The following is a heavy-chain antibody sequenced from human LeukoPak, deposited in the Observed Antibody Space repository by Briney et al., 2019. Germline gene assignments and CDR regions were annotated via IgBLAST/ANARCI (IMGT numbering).Heavy chain of an antibody. CDR2: INWNGGST. CDR3: AREIQLWRYDAFDI. CDR1: GFTFDDYG. Sequence: SGGSLRLSCAASGFTFDDYGMSWVRHAPGKGLEWVSGINWNGGSTGYADSVKGRFTISRDNAKNSLYLQMNSLRAEDTALYYCAREIQLWRYDAFDIWGQGTMVTVSS. J-gene: IGHJ3*02. D-gene: IGHD5-18*01. V-gene: IGHV3-20*04.